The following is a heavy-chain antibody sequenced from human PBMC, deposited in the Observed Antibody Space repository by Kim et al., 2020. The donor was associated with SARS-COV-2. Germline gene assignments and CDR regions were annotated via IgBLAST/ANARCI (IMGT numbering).Heavy chain of an antibody. Sequence: GGSLRLSCAASGFTFSSYAMSWVRQAPGKGLEWVSAIYGIGGGTFYADSVKGRFTISRDNSKNTLYLQMNGLRAEDTAVYFCVKEDFRGSNFFYYCGQGALGTVSS. V-gene: IGHV3-23*01. D-gene: IGHD5-12*01. CDR2: IYGIGGGT. J-gene: IGHJ4*02. CDR1: GFTFSSYA. CDR3: VKEDFRGSNFFYY.